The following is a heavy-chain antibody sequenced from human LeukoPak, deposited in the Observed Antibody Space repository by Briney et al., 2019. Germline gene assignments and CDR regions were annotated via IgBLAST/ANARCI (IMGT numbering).Heavy chain of an antibody. J-gene: IGHJ4*02. CDR3: ARGPEGYSYGYQFDY. Sequence: SSETLSLTCTVSGGSISSYDWSWIRQPPGKGLEWIGYIYYSGSTNYNPSLKSRVTISVDTSKNQFSLKLSSVTAADTAVYYCARGPEGYSYGYQFDYWGQGTLVTVSS. CDR1: GGSISSYD. D-gene: IGHD5-18*01. V-gene: IGHV4-59*01. CDR2: IYYSGST.